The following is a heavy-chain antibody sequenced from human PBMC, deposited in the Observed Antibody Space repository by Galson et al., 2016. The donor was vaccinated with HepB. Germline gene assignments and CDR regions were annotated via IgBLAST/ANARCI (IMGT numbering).Heavy chain of an antibody. CDR2: SITSNGNT. Sequence: SVKVSCKASGYTFSNYPITWVRQAPGQGLEWMGWSITSNGNTIYAQQLQGRATMTTDTSTNTAYMELRGLRTDDTAIYYCARGLGSSSPAEIDYWGQGTLVTVSS. D-gene: IGHD2-2*01. V-gene: IGHV1-18*01. J-gene: IGHJ4*02. CDR3: ARGLGSSSPAEIDY. CDR1: GYTFSNYP.